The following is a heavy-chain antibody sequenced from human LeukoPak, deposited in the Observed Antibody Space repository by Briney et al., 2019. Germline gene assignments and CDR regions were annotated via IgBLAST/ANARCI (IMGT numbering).Heavy chain of an antibody. Sequence: GGSLRLSCTASGFTFSSHWMTWVRQPPGRGLEWVANIKEDGSVKYYVDSVKGRFTISRDNTKNALYLQMNSLRADDTAVYFCARDSTWLLDYWGQGTLITVSS. J-gene: IGHJ4*02. D-gene: IGHD6-19*01. CDR1: GFTFSSHW. CDR2: IKEDGSVK. CDR3: ARDSTWLLDY. V-gene: IGHV3-7*03.